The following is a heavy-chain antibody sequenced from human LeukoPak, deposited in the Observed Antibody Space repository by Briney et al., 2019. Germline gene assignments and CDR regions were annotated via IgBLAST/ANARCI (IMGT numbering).Heavy chain of an antibody. J-gene: IGHJ4*02. D-gene: IGHD3-22*01. CDR3: AKTITMIVVDHPFDY. CDR2: IRYDGSNK. V-gene: IGHV3-30*02. CDR1: GFTFSSYG. Sequence: GGSLRLSCAASGFTFSSYGMHWVRQAPGKGLEWVAFIRYDGSNKYYADSVKGRFTISRDNSKNTLYLQMNSLRAEDTAVYYCAKTITMIVVDHPFDYWGQGTLVTVSS.